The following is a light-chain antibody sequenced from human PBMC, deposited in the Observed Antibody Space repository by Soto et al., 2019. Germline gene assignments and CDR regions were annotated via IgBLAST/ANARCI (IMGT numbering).Light chain of an antibody. V-gene: IGKV3-15*01. Sequence: EMVMTQSPATLSVSPGERATLSCRASQSVRSSLAWYQQKPGQPPRLLIYRASTRATGVPARFSGSGSGTDFTLTISSLEPEDFAVYYCQQRSNWPPEITFGQGTRLEIK. CDR2: RAS. CDR1: QSVRSS. CDR3: QQRSNWPPEIT. J-gene: IGKJ5*01.